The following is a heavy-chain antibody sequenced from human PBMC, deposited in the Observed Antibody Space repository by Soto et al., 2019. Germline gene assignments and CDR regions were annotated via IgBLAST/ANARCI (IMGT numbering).Heavy chain of an antibody. Sequence: HLVQSGPEVKQPGASVTVSCKTSGDTFTTFVLSWVRQAPGQGLEWMGWIATYNSNTNYAQKFQCRLTLTTDTSTSTADMELKSLGYDDTAVYYCARVLRGVVNWFDPWGQGTLVTVSS. V-gene: IGHV1-18*01. CDR2: IATYNSNT. D-gene: IGHD3-10*01. CDR1: GDTFTTFV. CDR3: ARVLRGVVNWFDP. J-gene: IGHJ5*02.